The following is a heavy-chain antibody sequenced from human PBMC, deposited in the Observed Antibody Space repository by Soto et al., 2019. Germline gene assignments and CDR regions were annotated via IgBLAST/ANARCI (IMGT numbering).Heavy chain of an antibody. Sequence: GEYLKISCTGTGYTFTNSWIAWVRQMPGKGLEWMAMIYPGDSESRYSPSFEDQITISADKSISTAYLQWSSLKASDTAMYYCARHVVGATQAFDYWGQGTLVTVSS. CDR3: ARHVVGATQAFDY. CDR1: GYTFTNSW. D-gene: IGHD1-26*01. V-gene: IGHV5-51*01. CDR2: IYPGDSES. J-gene: IGHJ4*02.